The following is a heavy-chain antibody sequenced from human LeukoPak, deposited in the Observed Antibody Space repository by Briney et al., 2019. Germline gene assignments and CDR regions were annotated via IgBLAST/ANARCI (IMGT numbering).Heavy chain of an antibody. V-gene: IGHV3-7*04. J-gene: IGHJ4*02. CDR1: GFTFSSYW. D-gene: IGHD1-26*01. CDR3: ARGLGAAHFDY. CDR2: IKQDGSEK. Sequence: GGSLRLSCAASGFTFSSYWMSWVRQAAGKGLGWVASIKQDGSEKYYVDSVKGRFTISRDNAKNSLYLQMNSLRAEDTAVYYCARGLGAAHFDYWGQGTLVTVSS.